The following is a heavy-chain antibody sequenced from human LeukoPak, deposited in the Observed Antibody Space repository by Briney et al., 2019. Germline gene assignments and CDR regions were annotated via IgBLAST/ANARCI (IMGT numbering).Heavy chain of an antibody. CDR1: GGSISSYY. J-gene: IGHJ5*02. D-gene: IGHD3-3*01. V-gene: IGHV4-59*01. CDR2: IYYSGST. Sequence: KTSETLSLTCTVSGGSISSYYWSWIRQPPGKGLEWIGYIYYSGSTNYNPSLKSRVTISVDTSKNQFSLKLSSVTAADTAVYYCARMYYDFWSGYYGNNWFDPWGQGTLATVSS. CDR3: ARMYYDFWSGYYGNNWFDP.